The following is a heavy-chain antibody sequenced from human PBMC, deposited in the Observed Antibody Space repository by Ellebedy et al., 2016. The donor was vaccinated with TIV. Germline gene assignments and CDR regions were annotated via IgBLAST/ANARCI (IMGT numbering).Heavy chain of an antibody. CDR3: AKVRAAAYYYYYGMDV. Sequence: GGSLRLXCAASGFTFSSYGMHWVRQAPGKGLEWVAVIPYDESDKYYADSVKGRFTISRDNSKNTLYLQMNSLRAEDTAVYYCAKVRAAAYYYYYGMDVWGQGTTVTVSS. CDR2: IPYDESDK. CDR1: GFTFSSYG. D-gene: IGHD2-2*01. V-gene: IGHV3-30*18. J-gene: IGHJ6*02.